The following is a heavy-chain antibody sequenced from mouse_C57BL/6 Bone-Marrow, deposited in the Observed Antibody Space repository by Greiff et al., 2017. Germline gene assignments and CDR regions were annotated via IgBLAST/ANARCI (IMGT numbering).Heavy chain of an antibody. CDR1: GYAFTNYL. J-gene: IGHJ2*01. CDR3: ARSYGYDGYYFDY. D-gene: IGHD2-2*01. Sequence: VQLVESGAELVRPGTSVKVSCKASGYAFTNYLLEWVKQRPGPGLEWIGVINPGSGGTNYNEKFKGKATLTADKSSSTAYMQLSSLTSEDSAVYFCARSYGYDGYYFDYWGQGTTLTVSS. V-gene: IGHV1-54*01. CDR2: INPGSGGT.